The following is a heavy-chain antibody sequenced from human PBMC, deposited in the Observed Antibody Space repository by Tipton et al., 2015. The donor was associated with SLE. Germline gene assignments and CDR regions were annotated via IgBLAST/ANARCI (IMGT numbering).Heavy chain of an antibody. Sequence: TLSLTCTVSGGSISSGTYYWSWIRQNPQKGLEWIGYIYNSGNTHYNPSLKSRVSISVDTSKNQFSLKLSSVTAADAAVYYCARVGVYGLGTNYYYYVDVWGKGTTVTVSS. CDR2: IYNSGNT. J-gene: IGHJ6*03. CDR1: GGSISSGTYY. CDR3: ARVGVYGLGTNYYYYVDV. D-gene: IGHD2-8*02. V-gene: IGHV4-31*03.